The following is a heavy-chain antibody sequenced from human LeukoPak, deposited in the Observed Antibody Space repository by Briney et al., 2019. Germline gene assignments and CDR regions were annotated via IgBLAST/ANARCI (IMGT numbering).Heavy chain of an antibody. Sequence: GASVKVSCKASGHTFTSYGISWVRQAPGQGLEWVGWISAYNGNTNYAQKLQGRVTMTTDTSTSTAYMELRSLRSDDTAVYYCATPGGSYCSSTSCYTRSEYYFDYWGQGTLVTVSS. J-gene: IGHJ4*02. D-gene: IGHD2-2*02. V-gene: IGHV1-18*01. CDR1: GHTFTSYG. CDR2: ISAYNGNT. CDR3: ATPGGSYCSSTSCYTRSEYYFDY.